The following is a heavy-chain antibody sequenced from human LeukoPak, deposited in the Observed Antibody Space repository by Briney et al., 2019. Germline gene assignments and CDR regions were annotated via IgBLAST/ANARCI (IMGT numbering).Heavy chain of an antibody. D-gene: IGHD2-2*01. CDR3: ARGSPIVVVPAAMRSFDY. CDR2: IYYSGST. Sequence: SETLSLTCTVSGGSISSSNYYWGWIRQPPGKGLEWIGHIYYSGSTCYNPSLKSRVTISVDTSKNQFSLKLSSVTAADTAVYYCARGSPIVVVPAAMRSFDYWGQGTLVTVSS. J-gene: IGHJ4*02. V-gene: IGHV4-31*03. CDR1: GGSISSSNYY.